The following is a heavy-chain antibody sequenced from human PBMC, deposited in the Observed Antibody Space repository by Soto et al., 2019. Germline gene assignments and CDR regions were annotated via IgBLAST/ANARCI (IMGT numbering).Heavy chain of an antibody. D-gene: IGHD2-21*02. J-gene: IGHJ6*02. V-gene: IGHV4-59*01. CDR3: ARDLWGYCGADCYPLDV. CDR2: MYNTGST. Sequence: QVRLQESGPGLVKPSETLSLTCTVSGGSISSYYWSWIRQPPGKGLEWIGYMYNTGSTIYNPSLKRRVNISVDTWRNQFSLKPNSVTAADTAVYYCARDLWGYCGADCYPLDVWGQGTMVTVSS. CDR1: GGSISSYY.